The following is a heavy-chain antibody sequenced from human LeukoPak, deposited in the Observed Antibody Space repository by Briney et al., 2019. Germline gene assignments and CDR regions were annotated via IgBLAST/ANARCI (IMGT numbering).Heavy chain of an antibody. D-gene: IGHD3-10*01. CDR2: ISFDGTHD. J-gene: IGHJ6*03. CDR1: GFTFSSYA. CDR3: ARVDMVRIYYYYYYMDV. Sequence: PGGSLRLSCAASGFTFSSYAIHWVRQAPGKGLEWVAVISFDGTHDFYADSVKGRFTISRDNAKNSLYLQMNSLRAEDTAVYYCARVDMVRIYYYYYYMDVWGKGTTVTVSS. V-gene: IGHV3-30*04.